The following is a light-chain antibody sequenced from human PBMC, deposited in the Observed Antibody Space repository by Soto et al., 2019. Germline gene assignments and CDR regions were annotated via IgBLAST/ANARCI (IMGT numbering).Light chain of an antibody. V-gene: IGKV1-5*01. CDR1: QSIYKW. CDR2: EAS. CDR3: QQYNTYWT. J-gene: IGKJ1*01. Sequence: GDRVTITCRASQSIYKWLAWYQQKPGKAPNLLIYEASNLENGVPSRFNGSGSETEFTLTISSLQPDDVATYYCQQYNTYWTFGQGTKVEIK.